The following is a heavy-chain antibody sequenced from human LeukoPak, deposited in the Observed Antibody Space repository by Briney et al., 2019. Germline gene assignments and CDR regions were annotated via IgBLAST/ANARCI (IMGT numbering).Heavy chain of an antibody. D-gene: IGHD3-3*01. J-gene: IGHJ4*02. V-gene: IGHV3-21*01. CDR2: ISSSSSYI. CDR3: ARVHDYDFWSGYYGSADFDY. CDR1: GFTFSSYS. Sequence: GGSLRLSCAAPGFTFSSYSMNWVRQAPGKGLEWVSSISSSSSYIYYADSVKGRFTISRDNAKNSLYLQMNSLRAEDTAVYYCARVHDYDFWSGYYGSADFDYWGQGTLVTVSS.